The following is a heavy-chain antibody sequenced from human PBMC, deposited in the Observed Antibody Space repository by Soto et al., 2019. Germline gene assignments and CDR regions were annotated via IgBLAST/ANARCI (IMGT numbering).Heavy chain of an antibody. CDR1: GYTFTSYA. Sequence: QVHLVQSGAEVKKPGASVKVSCKASGYTFTSYAIPWVRQAPGQRLEWMGWINAGNGNTEYSQKFQGSVTITGDTAASTAYMELSRRRSEDTAVYYCPAWSVATRTLVAVLTYWGQGTLVTVSS. J-gene: IGHJ4*02. D-gene: IGHD2-15*01. CDR3: PAWSVATRTLVAVLTY. CDR2: INAGNGNT. V-gene: IGHV1-3*01.